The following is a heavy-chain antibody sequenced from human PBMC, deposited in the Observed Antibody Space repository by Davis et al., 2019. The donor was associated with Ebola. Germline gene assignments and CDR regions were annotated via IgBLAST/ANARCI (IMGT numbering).Heavy chain of an antibody. CDR2: INAGNGNT. D-gene: IGHD6-13*01. CDR3: ARDLGGIAAAGTN. CDR1: GYTFTSYA. V-gene: IGHV1-3*01. J-gene: IGHJ4*02. Sequence: ASVKVSCKASGYTFTSYAMHWVRQAPGQRLEWMGWINAGNGNTKSSQKFQGRVTITRDTSASTAYMELSSLRSEDTAVYYCARDLGGIAAAGTNWGQGTLVTVSS.